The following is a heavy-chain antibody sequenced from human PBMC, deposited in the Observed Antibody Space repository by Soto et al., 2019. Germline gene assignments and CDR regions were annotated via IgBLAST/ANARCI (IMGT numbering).Heavy chain of an antibody. V-gene: IGHV3-33*01. D-gene: IGHD1-26*01. CDR1: GFTFSSYG. J-gene: IGHJ4*02. Sequence: QVQLVESGGGVVQPGKSLRLSCAASGFTFSSYGMHWVRQAPGKGLEWVAVMWSDGSNKYYADSVKGRFTISRDNSKNTLHLQMNSLRAEDTVVYYCARAPYSGSYFHYWGQGTLVTVSS. CDR2: MWSDGSNK. CDR3: ARAPYSGSYFHY.